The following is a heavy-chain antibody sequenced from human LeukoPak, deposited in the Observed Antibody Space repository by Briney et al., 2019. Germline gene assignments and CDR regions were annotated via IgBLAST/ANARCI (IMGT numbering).Heavy chain of an antibody. J-gene: IGHJ3*01. CDR2: ISSSGGTA. Sequence: GGSLRLSCAASGFSFSTYEMSWARQAPGKGLEFISSISSSGGTANYADSVKGRFTISRDNSKSTLSLQMNSVRVDDTAVYYCAQGSAFDVWGHGTMVTVSS. CDR3: AQGSAFDV. CDR1: GFSFSTYE. V-gene: IGHV3-23*01.